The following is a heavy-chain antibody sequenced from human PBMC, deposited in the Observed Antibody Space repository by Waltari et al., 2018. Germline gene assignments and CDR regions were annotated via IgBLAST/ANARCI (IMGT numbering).Heavy chain of an antibody. CDR2: IYYSGST. J-gene: IGHJ4*02. CDR1: GCSISSHY. Sequence: QVQLQESGPGLVKPSETLSLTCTVSGCSISSHYWSWIRQPPGKGLEWIGYIYYSGSTNYNPSLKSRVTISVDTSKNQFSLKLSSVTAADTAVYYCARGGYDLDYWGQGTLVTVSS. D-gene: IGHD3-22*01. V-gene: IGHV4-59*11. CDR3: ARGGYDLDY.